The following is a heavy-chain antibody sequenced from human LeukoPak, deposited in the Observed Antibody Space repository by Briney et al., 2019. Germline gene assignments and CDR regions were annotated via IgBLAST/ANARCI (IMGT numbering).Heavy chain of an antibody. V-gene: IGHV4-59*12. CDR3: ARAYDSSGYCFDY. CDR1: GGSISSIY. J-gene: IGHJ4*02. Sequence: SETLSLTCTVSGGSISSIYWSWIRQPPGKGLEWIGYISYSGSTSYNPSLKSRVTISVDMSKNQLSLKLSSVTAADTAVYYCARAYDSSGYCFDYWGQGTLVTVSS. D-gene: IGHD3-22*01. CDR2: ISYSGST.